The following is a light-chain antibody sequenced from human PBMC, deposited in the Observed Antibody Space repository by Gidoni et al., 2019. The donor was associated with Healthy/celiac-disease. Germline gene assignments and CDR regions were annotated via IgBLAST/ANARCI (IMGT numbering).Light chain of an antibody. CDR1: SSDVGSYNL. V-gene: IGLV2-23*01. CDR2: EGS. CDR3: CSYAGSSTSLSYV. J-gene: IGLJ1*01. Sequence: QSALPQPASVSGSPGQSIPISCTGTSSDVGSYNLVSWYQQHPGKAPKPMIYEGSKRPSGVSNRFSGSKSGNTASLTISGLQAEDEADYYCCSYAGSSTSLSYVFGTGTKVTVL.